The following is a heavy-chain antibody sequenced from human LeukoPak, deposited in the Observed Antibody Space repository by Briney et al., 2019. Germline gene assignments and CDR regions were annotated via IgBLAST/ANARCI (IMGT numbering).Heavy chain of an antibody. Sequence: GGSLRLSCAASGFTFSSDRMNWVRQAPRKGPEWVSSISGSSTYIYYADSVRGRFTISRDNAKNSLYLQMSSLRAEDTAVYYCARVLSGHCTGGTCYSFDYWGRGILVTVSS. J-gene: IGHJ4*02. CDR2: ISGSSTYI. CDR1: GFTFSSDR. D-gene: IGHD2-15*01. V-gene: IGHV3-21*01. CDR3: ARVLSGHCTGGTCYSFDY.